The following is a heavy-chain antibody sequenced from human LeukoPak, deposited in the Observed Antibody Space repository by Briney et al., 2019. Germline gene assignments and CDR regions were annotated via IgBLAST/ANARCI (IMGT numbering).Heavy chain of an antibody. D-gene: IGHD3-10*01. CDR1: GFTFSSYW. J-gene: IGHJ6*02. CDR2: IKQDGSEK. Sequence: GGSLRLSCAASGFTFSSYWMSWVRQAPGKGLEWVANIKQDGSEKYYVDSVKGRFTIFRDNAKNSLYLQMNSLRAEDTAVYYCARDNYYGSGVKGMDVWGQGTTVTAFS. V-gene: IGHV3-7*01. CDR3: ARDNYYGSGVKGMDV.